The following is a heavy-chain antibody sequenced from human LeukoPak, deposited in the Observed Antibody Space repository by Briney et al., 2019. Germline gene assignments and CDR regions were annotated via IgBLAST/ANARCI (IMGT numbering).Heavy chain of an antibody. Sequence: GGSLRLSCAASGFTFSSYEMNWVRQAPGKGLEWVSTISGSGDSTYYTDSVKGHFTISRDNSKNTLYLQMNSLRAEDTAVYYCARERRDGYKYYFDYWGQGTLVTVSS. CDR1: GFTFSSYE. CDR3: ARERRDGYKYYFDY. V-gene: IGHV3-23*01. CDR2: ISGSGDST. J-gene: IGHJ4*02. D-gene: IGHD5-24*01.